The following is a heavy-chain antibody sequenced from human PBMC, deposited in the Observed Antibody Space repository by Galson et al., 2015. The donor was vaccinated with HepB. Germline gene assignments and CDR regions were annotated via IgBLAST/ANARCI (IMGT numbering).Heavy chain of an antibody. J-gene: IGHJ3*02. CDR1: GFSLTTSGMS. CDR3: ARMYGGTVAGTKAIDAFDI. Sequence: PALVKPTQTLTLTCTFSGFSLTTSGMSVSWIRQPPGKALEWLALIDYDDDKFYNTSLRTRLTVSKDTSRNQVVLTMTNMDPVDTATYYCARMYGGTVAGTKAIDAFDIWGRGTMVTVSS. CDR2: IDYDDDK. V-gene: IGHV2-70*01. D-gene: IGHD6-19*01.